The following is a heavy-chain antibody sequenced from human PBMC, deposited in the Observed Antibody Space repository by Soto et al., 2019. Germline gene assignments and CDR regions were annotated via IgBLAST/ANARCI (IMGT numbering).Heavy chain of an antibody. D-gene: IGHD2-15*01. J-gene: IGHJ4*02. V-gene: IGHV3-9*01. Sequence: GGSLRLSCAASGFNFDDYAMHWVRQIPGKGLEWVSGISWESGSIGYADSVKGRFSISRDNAKNSLYLQMNSLRAEDTAFYYCARDRGYLAQWDYWGQGTLVTVSS. CDR1: GFNFDDYA. CDR2: ISWESGSI. CDR3: ARDRGYLAQWDY.